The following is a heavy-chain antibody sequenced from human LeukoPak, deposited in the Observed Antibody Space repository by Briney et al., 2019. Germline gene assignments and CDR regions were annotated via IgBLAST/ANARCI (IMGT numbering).Heavy chain of an antibody. J-gene: IGHJ4*02. CDR1: GGSFSGYY. CDR2: INHSGST. CDR3: ANRRLGYCSGGSCYSHNVYFDS. D-gene: IGHD2-15*01. Sequence: PSETLSLTCAVYGGSFSGYYWSWVREPPGKGVEWSGGINHSGSTNYNPSLTSRGTISVDTCKNQRSRMQSSVTAADTAVYYCANRRLGYCSGGSCYSHNVYFDSGGQGTLVTVS. V-gene: IGHV4-34*01.